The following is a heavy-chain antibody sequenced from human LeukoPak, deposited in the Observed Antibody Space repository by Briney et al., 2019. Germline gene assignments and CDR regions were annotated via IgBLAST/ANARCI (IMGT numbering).Heavy chain of an antibody. Sequence: KTSETLSLTCTVSGGSISFYYWSWIRQPPGKGLEWIGYTYYSGSTNYNPSLKSRVTISVDSSENQFSLKLSSVTAADTAVYYCARGTYYDILTGESHYYGMDVWGQGTTVTVSS. V-gene: IGHV4-59*01. CDR2: TYYSGST. CDR3: ARGTYYDILTGESHYYGMDV. J-gene: IGHJ6*02. D-gene: IGHD3-9*01. CDR1: GGSISFYY.